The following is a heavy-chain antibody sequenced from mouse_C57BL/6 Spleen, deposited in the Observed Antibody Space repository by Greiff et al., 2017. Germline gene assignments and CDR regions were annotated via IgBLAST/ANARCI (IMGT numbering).Heavy chain of an antibody. Sequence: VQLQQSGAELAKPGASVKMSCKASGYTFTSYTMHWVKQRPGQGLEWIGYINPSSGYTKYNQKFKDKATLTADKSSSTAYMQLSSLTSEDSAVYYCARATGDYDMGGAMYGWGQGTSVTVSS. CDR3: ARATGDYDMGGAMYG. CDR2: INPSSGYT. J-gene: IGHJ4*01. CDR1: GYTFTSYT. D-gene: IGHD2-4*01. V-gene: IGHV1-4*01.